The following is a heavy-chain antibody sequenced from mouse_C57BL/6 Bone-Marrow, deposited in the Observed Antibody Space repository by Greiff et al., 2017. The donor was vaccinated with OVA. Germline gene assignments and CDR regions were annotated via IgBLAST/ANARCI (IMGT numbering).Heavy chain of an antibody. CDR1: GYTFTSYW. J-gene: IGHJ3*01. Sequence: VQLQQPGAELVKPGASVKVSCKASGYTFTSYWMHWVKQRPGQGLEWIGRIHPSDSDTNYHQKFKGKATLTVDKSSSTAYMQLSSLKSEDSAVYYCAIWCDYDPSFAYWGQGTLVTVSA. CDR3: AIWCDYDPSFAY. CDR2: IHPSDSDT. D-gene: IGHD2-4*01. V-gene: IGHV1-74*01.